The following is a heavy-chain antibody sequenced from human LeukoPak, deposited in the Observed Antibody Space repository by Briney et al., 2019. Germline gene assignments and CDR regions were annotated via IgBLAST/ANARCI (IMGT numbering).Heavy chain of an antibody. V-gene: IGHV3-30*03. CDR2: ISYDGSNK. D-gene: IGHD5-24*01. Sequence: RGSLRLSWPASAFTFTIYGMQCVRQAPGKGLEWVAVISYDGSNKYYADSVKGRFTISRDNSKNTLYLQMNSLGDEDTAVYYCDEIPTISGICDWRQGTLVTVSS. J-gene: IGHJ4*02. CDR3: DEIPTISGICD. CDR1: AFTFTIYG.